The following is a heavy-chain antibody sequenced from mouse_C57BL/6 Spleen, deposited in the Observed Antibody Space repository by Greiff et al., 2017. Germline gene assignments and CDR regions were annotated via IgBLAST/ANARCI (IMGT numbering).Heavy chain of an antibody. CDR1: GYTFTSYW. Sequence: QVQLQQPGTELVKPGASVKLSCKASGYTFTSYWMHWVKQRPGQGLEWIGNINPSNGGTNYNEKFKSKATLTVDKSSSTAYMQLSSLTSEDSAVYYCARNRAYYSNYVLFAYWGQGTLVTVSA. J-gene: IGHJ3*01. CDR2: INPSNGGT. D-gene: IGHD2-5*01. CDR3: ARNRAYYSNYVLFAY. V-gene: IGHV1-53*01.